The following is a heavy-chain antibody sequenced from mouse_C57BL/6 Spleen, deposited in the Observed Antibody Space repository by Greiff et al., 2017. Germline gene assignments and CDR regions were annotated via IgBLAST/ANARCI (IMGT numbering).Heavy chain of an antibody. CDR1: GYTFTSYW. CDR2: IHPNSGST. D-gene: IGHD2-1*01. Sequence: QVQLQQPGAELVKPGASVKLSCKASGYTFTSYWMHWVKQRPGQGLEWIGMIHPNSGSTNYNETFKSKATLTVDKSASTAYMQLSSLTSEDSAVYYCAREPLYGNYFDYGGQGTTLTVSS. J-gene: IGHJ2*01. V-gene: IGHV1-64*01. CDR3: AREPLYGNYFDY.